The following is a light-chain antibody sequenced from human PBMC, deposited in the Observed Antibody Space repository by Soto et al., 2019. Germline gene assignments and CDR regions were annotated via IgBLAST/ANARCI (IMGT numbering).Light chain of an antibody. CDR1: STDVGAYNY. CDR3: SSYTGSDNFLYV. CDR2: EVN. Sequence: QSVLTQPPSASGSPGQSVTISCTGTSTDVGAYNYVSWYQLHPGKAPKLMIYEVNQRPSGVPARFSGSKSGNTASLTVSGLQAEDEADYYCSSYTGSDNFLYVFGTGTKLTVL. J-gene: IGLJ1*01. V-gene: IGLV2-8*01.